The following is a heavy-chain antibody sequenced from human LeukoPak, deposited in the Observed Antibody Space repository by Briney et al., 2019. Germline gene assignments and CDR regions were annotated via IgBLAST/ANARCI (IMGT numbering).Heavy chain of an antibody. CDR1: GFTFSSYA. V-gene: IGHV3-23*01. D-gene: IGHD3-10*01. CDR3: AKLPTSRGLRSIFDY. Sequence: GGSLRLSCAASGFTFSSYAMSWVRQAPGKGLEWVSAISGSGGSTYYADSVKGRFTISRDNSKNTLYLQMNSLRAEDTAVYYCAKLPTSRGLRSIFDYWGQGTLVTVSS. CDR2: ISGSGGST. J-gene: IGHJ4*02.